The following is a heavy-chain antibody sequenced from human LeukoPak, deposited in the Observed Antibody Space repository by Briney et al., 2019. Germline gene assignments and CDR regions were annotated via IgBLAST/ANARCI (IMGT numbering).Heavy chain of an antibody. J-gene: IGHJ6*02. V-gene: IGHV1-18*01. CDR3: AVPLYYYDSSGYHPALAYYYYGMDV. CDR1: GYTFTSYS. Sequence: ASVKVSCKASGYTFTSYSISWVRQAPGQGLEWMGWISAYNGNTNYAQKLQGRVTMTTDTSTSTAYMELRSLRSDDTAVYYCAVPLYYYDSSGYHPALAYYYYGMDVWGQGTTVTVSS. D-gene: IGHD3-22*01. CDR2: ISAYNGNT.